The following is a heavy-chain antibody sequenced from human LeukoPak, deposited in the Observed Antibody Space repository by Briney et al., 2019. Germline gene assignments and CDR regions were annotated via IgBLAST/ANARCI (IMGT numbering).Heavy chain of an antibody. Sequence: GGSLRLSCAASGFTFSSYGTSWVRQAPGKGLEWVSAISGSGGSTYYADSVKGRFTISRDNSKNTLYLQMNSLRAEDTAVYYCAKDDAWLRFGEWSQGTLVTVSS. CDR2: ISGSGGST. J-gene: IGHJ4*02. D-gene: IGHD3-10*01. CDR1: GFTFSSYG. CDR3: AKDDAWLRFGE. V-gene: IGHV3-23*01.